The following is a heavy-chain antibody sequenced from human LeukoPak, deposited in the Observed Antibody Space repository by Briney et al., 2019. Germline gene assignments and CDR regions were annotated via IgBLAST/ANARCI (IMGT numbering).Heavy chain of an antibody. CDR3: ARSRKYPAYVLYY. J-gene: IGHJ4*02. Sequence: SETLSLTCAVYGGSFSGYYWSWIRQPPGKGLEWIGEVVHGGSTDYNPSLKSRVTISVDKSKNQFSLRLSSVTTADTAVYYCARSRKYPAYVLYYGGQGPLVTVS. D-gene: IGHD3-16*01. V-gene: IGHV4-34*12. CDR1: GGSFSGYY. CDR2: VVHGGST.